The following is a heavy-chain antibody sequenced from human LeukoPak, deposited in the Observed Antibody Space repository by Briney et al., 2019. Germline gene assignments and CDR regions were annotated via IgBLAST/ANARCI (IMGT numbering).Heavy chain of an antibody. CDR2: IIVSGTT. J-gene: IGHJ4*02. CDR1: GFTFSSFS. D-gene: IGHD6-25*01. V-gene: IGHV3-23*01. CDR3: AKGSVGDADFAS. Sequence: GGSLRLSCAASGFTFSSFSMTWVRQAPGKGLEWVSSIIVSGTTYYADSVKGRFTISRDSFRGTLFLQMDSLRVEDTAVYFCAKGSVGDADFASWGQGALVTVSS.